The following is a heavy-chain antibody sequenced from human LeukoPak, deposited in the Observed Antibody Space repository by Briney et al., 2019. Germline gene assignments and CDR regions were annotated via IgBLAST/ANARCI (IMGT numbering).Heavy chain of an antibody. CDR2: IYSGGST. CDR3: ARERYYYDSSGYLY. V-gene: IGHV3-53*01. D-gene: IGHD3-22*01. Sequence: PGGSLRLSCAVSGFTVSSNYMSWVRQAPGKGLGWVSVIYSGGSTYYADSVKGRFTISRDNSKNTLYLQMNSLRAEDTAVYYCARERYYYDSSGYLYWGQGTLVTVSS. J-gene: IGHJ4*02. CDR1: GFTVSSNY.